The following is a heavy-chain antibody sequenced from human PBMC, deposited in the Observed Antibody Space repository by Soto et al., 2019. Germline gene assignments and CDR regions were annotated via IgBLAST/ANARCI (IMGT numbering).Heavy chain of an antibody. CDR1: GGSISSGGYY. D-gene: IGHD5-12*01. J-gene: IGHJ4*02. CDR2: IYYSGST. CDR3: ARESITALGGHSPIDY. Sequence: SETLSLTCTVSGGSISSGGYYWSWIRQHPGKGLEWIGYIYYSGSTYYNPSLKSRVTISVDTSKNQFSLKLSSVTAADTAVYYCARESITALGGHSPIDYWGQGTLVTVSS. V-gene: IGHV4-31*03.